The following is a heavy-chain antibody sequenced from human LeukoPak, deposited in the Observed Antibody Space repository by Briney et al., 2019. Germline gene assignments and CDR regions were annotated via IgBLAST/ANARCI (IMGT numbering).Heavy chain of an antibody. CDR1: GGSISSYY. J-gene: IGHJ6*03. Sequence: SETLSLTCTVSGGSISSYYWSWIRQPPGKGLEWIGYIYYSGSTNYNPSLKSRVTISVDTSKNQFSLKLSSVTAADTAVYYCARVRTGSGWSYYYYYYYMDVWGKGTTVTVS. D-gene: IGHD6-19*01. V-gene: IGHV4-59*01. CDR2: IYYSGST. CDR3: ARVRTGSGWSYYYYYYYMDV.